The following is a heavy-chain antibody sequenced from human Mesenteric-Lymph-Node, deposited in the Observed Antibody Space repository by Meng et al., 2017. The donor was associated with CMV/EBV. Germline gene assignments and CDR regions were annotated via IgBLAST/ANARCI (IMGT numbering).Heavy chain of an antibody. J-gene: IGHJ6*02. CDR1: GYTFTTYE. V-gene: IGHV1-18*01. Sequence: ASVKVSCKTSGYTFTTYEINWVRQAPGQGLEWMGWISAYNGNTNYAQKLQGRVTMTTDTSTSTAYMERRRLRSDDTAVYYCARDKQPTYYYYGMDVWGQGTTVTVSS. CDR2: ISAYNGNT. CDR3: ARDKQPTYYYYGMDV.